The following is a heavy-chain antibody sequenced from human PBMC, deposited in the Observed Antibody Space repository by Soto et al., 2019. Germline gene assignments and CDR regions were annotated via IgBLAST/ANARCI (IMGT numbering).Heavy chain of an antibody. CDR1: GFTFSSYG. V-gene: IGHV3-33*01. J-gene: IGHJ6*02. CDR3: ARGDGSSSWLPPFYYYYGMDV. Sequence: QVQLVESGGGVVQPGRSLRLSCVASGFTFSSYGMNWVRQAPGKGLEWVAVIWYDGSNKYYADSVKGRFTISRDNSKNTLYVQMNRLRAEDTAVYYCARGDGSSSWLPPFYYYYGMDVWGQGTTVTVSS. CDR2: IWYDGSNK. D-gene: IGHD2-2*01.